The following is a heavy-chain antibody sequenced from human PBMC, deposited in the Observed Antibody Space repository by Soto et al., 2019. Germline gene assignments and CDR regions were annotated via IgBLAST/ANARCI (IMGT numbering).Heavy chain of an antibody. J-gene: IGHJ3*01. CDR3: ARSLPGTYGAFDL. CDR2: ISGDGSST. D-gene: IGHD1-7*01. V-gene: IGHV3-74*01. Sequence: GGSLRLSCAASEFTFRSYWMHWVRQSPGKGLVWVSRISGDGSSTTYADSVRGRFTISRDNAKNTVYLQMDSLRAEDTAVYYCARSLPGTYGAFDLWGQGTMVTVS. CDR1: EFTFRSYW.